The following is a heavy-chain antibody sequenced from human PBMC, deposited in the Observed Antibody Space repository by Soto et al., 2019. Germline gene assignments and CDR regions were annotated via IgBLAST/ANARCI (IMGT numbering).Heavy chain of an antibody. CDR3: ARGEAIFSFSRNYYYGMDV. Sequence: SETLSLTCTVSGGSISSYYWSWIRQPPGKGLEWIGYIYYSGSTNYNPSLKSRVTISVDTSKNQFSLKLSSVTAADTAVYYCARGEAIFSFSRNYYYGMDVWGQGTTVTVSS. D-gene: IGHD2-2*01. CDR2: IYYSGST. CDR1: GGSISSYY. J-gene: IGHJ6*02. V-gene: IGHV4-59*01.